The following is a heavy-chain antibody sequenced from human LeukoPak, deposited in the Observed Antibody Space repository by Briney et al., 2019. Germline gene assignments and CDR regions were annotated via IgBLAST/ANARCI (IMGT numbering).Heavy chain of an antibody. V-gene: IGHV3-30*03. CDR3: VSPTADYPFLYYFDS. Sequence: LPGGSLRLSCAASGFTFSSYGMHWVRQAPGKGLEWVAVISYDGSNKYYADSVKGRFAISRDNSKNTLFLQMNNLRSEDTALYYCVSPTADYPFLYYFDSWGQGTLVTVSS. D-gene: IGHD5-12*01. CDR2: ISYDGSNK. J-gene: IGHJ4*02. CDR1: GFTFSSYG.